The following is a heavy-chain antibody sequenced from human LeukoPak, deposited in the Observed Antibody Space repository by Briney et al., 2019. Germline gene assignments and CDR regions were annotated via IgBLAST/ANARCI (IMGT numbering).Heavy chain of an antibody. CDR3: ARAVWYIAVAATFDY. Sequence: ASVKVSCKASGYTFTGYYMHWVRQAPGQGLEWMGRINPNSGGTNYAQKFQGRVTMTRDTSISTAYMELSRLRSDDTAVYYCARAVWYIAVAATFDYWGQGTLVTVPS. J-gene: IGHJ4*02. CDR1: GYTFTGYY. D-gene: IGHD6-19*01. V-gene: IGHV1-2*06. CDR2: INPNSGGT.